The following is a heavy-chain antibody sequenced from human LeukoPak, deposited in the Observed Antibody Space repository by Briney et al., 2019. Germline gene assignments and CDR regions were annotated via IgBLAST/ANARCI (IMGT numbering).Heavy chain of an antibody. Sequence: SETLSLTCTVSGGSISSYYWSWIRKPPGKGLEWIGYIYDSGSINYNPSLKSRVTILLDTSKNQFSLKLSSVTAADTAVYYCARGGSGYDSFYYYGMDVWGQGTTVTVSS. CDR3: ARGGSGYDSFYYYGMDV. CDR1: GGSISSYY. D-gene: IGHD5-12*01. J-gene: IGHJ6*02. V-gene: IGHV4-59*01. CDR2: IYDSGSI.